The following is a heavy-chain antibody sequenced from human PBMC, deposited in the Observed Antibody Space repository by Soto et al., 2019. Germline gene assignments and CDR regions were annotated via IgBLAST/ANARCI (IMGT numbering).Heavy chain of an antibody. V-gene: IGHV1-2*04. D-gene: IGHD5-18*01. J-gene: IGHJ4*02. Sequence: ASVPVACKASCYTIPSYGISWVRQAPGQGLEWMGWINPNSGGTNYAQKFQGWVTMTRDTSISTAYMELSRLRSDDTAVYYCARSQYSYGPIDYWGQGTLVTVSS. CDR1: CYTIPSYG. CDR2: INPNSGGT. CDR3: ARSQYSYGPIDY.